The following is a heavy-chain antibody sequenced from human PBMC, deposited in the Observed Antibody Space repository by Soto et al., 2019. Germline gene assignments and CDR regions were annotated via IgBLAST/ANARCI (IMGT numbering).Heavy chain of an antibody. J-gene: IGHJ6*02. CDR3: ARHPDYGPYYFRMDV. CDR1: GGSISSGGYY. D-gene: IGHD4-17*01. CDR2: IYYSGST. Sequence: SETLSLTCTVSGGSISSGGYYWSWIRQHPGKGLEWIGYIYYSGSTYYNPSLKSRVTISVDTSKNQFSLKLSSVTAADTAVYYCARHPDYGPYYFRMDVWGQGTTVT. V-gene: IGHV4-31*03.